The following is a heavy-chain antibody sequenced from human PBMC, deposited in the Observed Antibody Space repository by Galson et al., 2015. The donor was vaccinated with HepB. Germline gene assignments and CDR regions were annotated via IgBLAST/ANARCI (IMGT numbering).Heavy chain of an antibody. CDR2: ISSSSSYI. D-gene: IGHD6-6*01. CDR3: ARGQAARRHPMNWFDP. J-gene: IGHJ5*02. Sequence: SLRLSCAASGFTFSSYSMNWVRQAQGKGLEWVSSISSSSSYIYYADSVKGRFTISRDNAKNSLYLQMNSLRAEDTAVYYCARGQAARRHPMNWFDPWGQGTLVTVSS. CDR1: GFTFSSYS. V-gene: IGHV3-21*01.